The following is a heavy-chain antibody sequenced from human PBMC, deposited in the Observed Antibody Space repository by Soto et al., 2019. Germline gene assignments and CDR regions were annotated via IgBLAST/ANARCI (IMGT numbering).Heavy chain of an antibody. CDR3: AKDNDLELRGRGYYFDY. Sequence: GGPLRLSCAASGFTFDDYTMHWVRQAPGKGLEWVSLISWDGGSTYYADSVKGRFTISRDNSKNSLYLQMNSLRTEDTALYYCAKDNDLELRGRGYYFDYWGQGT. V-gene: IGHV3-43*01. J-gene: IGHJ4*02. CDR2: ISWDGGST. CDR1: GFTFDDYT. D-gene: IGHD1-7*01.